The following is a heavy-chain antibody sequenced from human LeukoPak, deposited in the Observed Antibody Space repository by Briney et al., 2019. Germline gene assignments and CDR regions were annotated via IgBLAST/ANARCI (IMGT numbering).Heavy chain of an antibody. J-gene: IGHJ6*03. CDR1: GFTFDDYG. Sequence: GGSLRLSCAASGFTFDDYGMSWVRQAPGKGLEWVSGINWNGGSTGYADSVKGRFTISRDNAKNSLYLQMNSPRAEDTALYYCARDSRDIVVVVAATPDYYYYMDVWGKGTTVTVSS. D-gene: IGHD2-15*01. CDR2: INWNGGST. V-gene: IGHV3-20*04. CDR3: ARDSRDIVVVVAATPDYYYYMDV.